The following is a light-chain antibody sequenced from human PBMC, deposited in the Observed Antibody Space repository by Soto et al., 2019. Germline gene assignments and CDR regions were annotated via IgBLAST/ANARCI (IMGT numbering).Light chain of an antibody. V-gene: IGLV4-69*01. Sequence: QLVLTQSPSASASLGASVSLTCTLSSGHSSYAIAWHQQQPEKGPRYLMKINSDGSHRKGDGIPDRFSGSSSGAERYLTISSLQSEDEADYYCQTWGTGPWVFGGGTKLTVL. J-gene: IGLJ3*02. CDR3: QTWGTGPWV. CDR1: SGHSSYA. CDR2: INSDGSH.